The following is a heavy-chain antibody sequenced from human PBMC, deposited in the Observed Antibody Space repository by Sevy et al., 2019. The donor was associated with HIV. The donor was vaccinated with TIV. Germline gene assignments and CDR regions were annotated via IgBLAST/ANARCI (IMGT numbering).Heavy chain of an antibody. V-gene: IGHV3-33*01. CDR3: AFLPNNYYDIVGHSGSDAFDV. CDR1: GFTFSHYG. CDR2: IWNDRSNE. J-gene: IGHJ3*01. D-gene: IGHD3-22*01. Sequence: GGSLRLSCAASGFTFSHYGMHWVRQAPGKGLEWVAVIWNDRSNENYADSVKGRFIISRDNSKNTVYLQMNSLRVEDTSLYYCAFLPNNYYDIVGHSGSDAFDVWGQGTMVTVSS.